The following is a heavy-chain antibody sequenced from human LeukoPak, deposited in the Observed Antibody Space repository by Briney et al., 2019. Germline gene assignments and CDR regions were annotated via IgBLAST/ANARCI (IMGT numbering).Heavy chain of an antibody. V-gene: IGHV4-39*07. Sequence: SETLSLTCTVPGGSISSSSYYWGWIRQPPGKGLEWIGSIYYSGRTYYNPSLKSRVTISVDTSKNQFSVKLSSVTAADTAVYYCAIGTSYGDYSLDYWGQGTLVTVSS. CDR3: AIGTSYGDYSLDY. CDR1: GGSISSSSYY. J-gene: IGHJ4*02. D-gene: IGHD4-17*01. CDR2: IYYSGRT.